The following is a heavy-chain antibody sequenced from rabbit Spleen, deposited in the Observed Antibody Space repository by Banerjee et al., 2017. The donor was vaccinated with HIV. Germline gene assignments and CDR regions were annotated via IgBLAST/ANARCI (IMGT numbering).Heavy chain of an antibody. CDR2: IYTGSSGST. Sequence: QEQLVESGGGLVKPEGSLTLTCTASGFSFSSSYYMCWVRQAPGKGLEWIGCIYTGSSGSTYYASWAKGRFTISKTSSTTVTLQMTSLTAADTATYFCARSPGSSTNLWGPGTLVTVS. D-gene: IGHD8-1*01. V-gene: IGHV1S45*01. CDR3: ARSPGSSTNL. CDR1: GFSFSSSYY. J-gene: IGHJ4*01.